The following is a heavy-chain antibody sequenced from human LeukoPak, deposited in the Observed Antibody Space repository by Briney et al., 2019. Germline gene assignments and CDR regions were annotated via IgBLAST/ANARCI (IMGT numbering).Heavy chain of an antibody. CDR2: ISSSSSYI. CDR3: ARDTGGGFRRRSFDI. CDR1: GFTFSSYS. D-gene: IGHD3-16*01. V-gene: IGHV3-21*01. J-gene: IGHJ3*02. Sequence: PGGSLRLSCAASGFTFSSYSMNWVRQAPGKGLEWVSSISSSSSYIYYADSVKGRFTISRDNAKNSLYLQMNSLRAEDTAVYYCARDTGGGFRRRSFDIWGQGTMVTVSS.